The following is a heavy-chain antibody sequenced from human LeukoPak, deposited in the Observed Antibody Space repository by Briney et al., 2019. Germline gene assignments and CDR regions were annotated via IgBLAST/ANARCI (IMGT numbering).Heavy chain of an antibody. J-gene: IGHJ5*02. V-gene: IGHV3-48*03. CDR1: GFTFSSYE. D-gene: IGHD4-11*01. Sequence: PGGSLRLSCAASGFTFSSYETNWVRQAPGKGLEWVSFITSSGNTMYYADSVKGRFTISRDNAKNSLYPQMNSLRADDTAVYYCARLRSKYWFDPWGQGTLVTVSS. CDR3: ARLRSKYWFDP. CDR2: ITSSGNTM.